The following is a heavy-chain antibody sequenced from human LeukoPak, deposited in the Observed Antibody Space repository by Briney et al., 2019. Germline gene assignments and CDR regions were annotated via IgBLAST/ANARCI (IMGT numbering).Heavy chain of an antibody. CDR2: IYPDDSES. V-gene: IGHV5-51*01. Sequence: GESLKISCEASGYSFTNYWIGWVRPMPGKGLEWMGIIYPDDSESKYSPSFQGQDTISADKSISTAYLRWSSLKASDTAMYYCARSRDSSGYYYLIWGQGTLVTVSS. D-gene: IGHD3-22*01. CDR1: GYSFTNYW. J-gene: IGHJ4*02. CDR3: ARSRDSSGYYYLI.